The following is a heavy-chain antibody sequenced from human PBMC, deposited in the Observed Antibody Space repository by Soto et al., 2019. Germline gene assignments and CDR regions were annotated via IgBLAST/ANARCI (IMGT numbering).Heavy chain of an antibody. D-gene: IGHD1-26*01. CDR3: AIDPFSGDIVGTTN. Sequence: GGSLRLSCATSGFIFSRNAINWVRQAPGKGLEWVSLISGSGGVSYYTDSVKGRFTISRANSKNTVYLQMNSLKAEDTAVYYCAIDPFSGDIVGTTNWGQGTPVTVSS. V-gene: IGHV3-23*01. J-gene: IGHJ4*02. CDR1: GFIFSRNA. CDR2: ISGSGGVS.